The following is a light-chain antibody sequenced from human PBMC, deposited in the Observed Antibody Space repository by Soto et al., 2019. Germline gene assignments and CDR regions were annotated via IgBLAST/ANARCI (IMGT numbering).Light chain of an antibody. Sequence: EVVLTQSPGTLSLSPGERTTLSCRASQSINNIYLAWYQQKPGQAPRLLIYGASSRATGVPDRFSGSGSGTDFTLTISRLEPGDFAVYYCQHYGSTFGQGTKVQIK. CDR1: QSINNIY. CDR2: GAS. CDR3: QHYGST. J-gene: IGKJ1*01. V-gene: IGKV3-20*01.